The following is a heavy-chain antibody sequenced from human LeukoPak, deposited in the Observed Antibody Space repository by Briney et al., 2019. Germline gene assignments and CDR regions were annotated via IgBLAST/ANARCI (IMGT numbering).Heavy chain of an antibody. J-gene: IGHJ4*02. CDR3: ARGGVYDYVWGSYRQPEF. Sequence: ASVKVSCKASGYTFTGYYMHWARQAPGQGLEWMGRINPNSGGTNYAQKFQGRVTMTRDTSISTAYMELSRLRSVHTAVYYCARGGVYDYVWGSYRQPEFWGQGTLVTVSS. CDR1: GYTFTGYY. CDR2: INPNSGGT. V-gene: IGHV1-2*06. D-gene: IGHD3-16*02.